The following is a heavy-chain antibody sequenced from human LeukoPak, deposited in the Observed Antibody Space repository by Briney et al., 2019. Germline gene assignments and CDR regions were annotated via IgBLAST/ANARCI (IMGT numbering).Heavy chain of an antibody. D-gene: IGHD2-8*01. CDR2: IWYDKNQ. Sequence: GRSLRLSCAASGFILNDYGMHWVRQAPGKGLEWVADIWYDKNQHFADSVKGRFAISRDNSKNTVYLQINSLRAEDTAVYYCARDRHCVNGVCHSPPGMDVWGQGTTVTVSS. CDR3: ARDRHCVNGVCHSPPGMDV. CDR1: GFILNDYG. V-gene: IGHV3-33*01. J-gene: IGHJ6*02.